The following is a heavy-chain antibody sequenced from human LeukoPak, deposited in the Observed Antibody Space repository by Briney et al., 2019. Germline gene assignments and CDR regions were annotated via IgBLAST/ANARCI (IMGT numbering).Heavy chain of an antibody. CDR3: ACNRYNIWREEGDSFDP. CDR2: IYTSGST. J-gene: IGHJ3*01. D-gene: IGHD3-3*01. V-gene: IGHV4-61*02. CDR1: GGSISSGSYY. Sequence: SQTLSLTCTVAGGSISSGSYYWSWIRQPAGKGLEWIGRIYTSGSTNYNPSRKSRVTISVDTSKTQFSLKLSSVTAADVAVYSCACNRYNIWREEGDSFDPWGQGTMVTVSS.